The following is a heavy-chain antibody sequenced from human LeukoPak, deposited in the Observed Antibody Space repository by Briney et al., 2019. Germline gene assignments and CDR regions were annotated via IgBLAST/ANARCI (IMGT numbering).Heavy chain of an antibody. CDR3: ARHASNAGSLDY. J-gene: IGHJ4*02. CDR2: ISNSSSTI. CDR1: GFTFSSYE. V-gene: IGHV3-48*03. Sequence: GGSLTLSCAASGFTFSSYEMNWVRQAPGKGLEWVSHISNSSSTIYYADSVKGRFTISRDNAKNSLYLQMNSLSAEDTGVYYCARHASNAGSLDYWGRGALVTVSS. D-gene: IGHD1-1*01.